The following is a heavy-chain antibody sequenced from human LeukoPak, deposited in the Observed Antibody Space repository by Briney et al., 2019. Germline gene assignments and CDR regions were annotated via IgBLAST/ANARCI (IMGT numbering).Heavy chain of an antibody. D-gene: IGHD2-8*02. CDR1: GYSFNSYW. CDR3: AATGGGYAFDY. CDR2: IYPGDSDT. J-gene: IGHJ4*02. V-gene: IGHV5-51*01. Sequence: GESLKISCYGFGYSFNSYWLDWVRQMPGKGLEWMGIIYPGDSDTRYSPSFQGQVTISADKSISTAYLQWSSLKASDTAMYYCAATGGGYAFDYCCQGTLVTVSS.